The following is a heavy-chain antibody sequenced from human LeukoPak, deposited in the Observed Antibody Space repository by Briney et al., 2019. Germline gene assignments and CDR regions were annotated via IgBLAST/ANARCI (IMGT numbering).Heavy chain of an antibody. CDR2: MNPNSGNT. CDR1: GYTFTSYD. D-gene: IGHD2-8*01. Sequence: ASVKVSCKASGYTFTSYDINWVRQATGQGLEWMGWMNPNSGNTGYAQKFQGRVTMTRNTSISTAYTELSSLRSEDTAVYYCARVCGNGVCYIGETKFDYWGQGTLVTVSS. J-gene: IGHJ4*02. V-gene: IGHV1-8*01. CDR3: ARVCGNGVCYIGETKFDY.